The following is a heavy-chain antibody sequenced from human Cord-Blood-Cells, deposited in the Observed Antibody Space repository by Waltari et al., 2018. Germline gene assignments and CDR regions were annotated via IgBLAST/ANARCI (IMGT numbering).Heavy chain of an antibody. CDR2: IHHSGST. D-gene: IGHD6-13*01. CDR3: ARGKTSSSWFDY. CDR1: GGSFSGYY. V-gene: IGHV4-34*01. Sequence: QVQLQQSGAGLLKPSETLSPTCAVSGGSFSGYYCSWFRQPPGKGLEWIGEIHHSGSTNYNQALKSRVTISVDTSKNQFSLKLSSVTAADTAVYYCARGKTSSSWFDYWGQGTLVTVSS. J-gene: IGHJ4*02.